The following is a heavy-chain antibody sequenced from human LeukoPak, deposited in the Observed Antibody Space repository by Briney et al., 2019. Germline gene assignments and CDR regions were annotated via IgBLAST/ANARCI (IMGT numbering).Heavy chain of an antibody. CDR2: VYYSGTT. V-gene: IGHV4-39*01. CDR1: GDSISSSTYY. D-gene: IGHD3-3*01. J-gene: IGHJ4*02. CDR3: ARGYHDFWSGYYYNSYFDY. Sequence: SETLSLTCSVSGDSISSSTYYWAWIRQPPGKGLEWIGSVYYSGTTYHNPSLMSRVTTSVDTSKNQFSLRLSSVTAADTAVYYCARGYHDFWSGYYYNSYFDYWGQGAPVTVSS.